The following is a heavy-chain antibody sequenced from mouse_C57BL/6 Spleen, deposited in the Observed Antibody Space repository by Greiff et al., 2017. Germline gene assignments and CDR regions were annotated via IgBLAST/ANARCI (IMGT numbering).Heavy chain of an antibody. CDR2: ISSGGSYT. D-gene: IGHD2-4*01. CDR1: GFTFSSYG. Sequence: EVKLQESGGDLVKPGGSLKLSCAASGFTFSSYGMSWVRQTPDKRLEWVATISSGGSYTYYPDSVKGRFTISRDNAKNTLYLQMSSLKSEDTAMYYCARDYDVEYYFDYWGQGTTLTVSS. V-gene: IGHV5-6*01. CDR3: ARDYDVEYYFDY. J-gene: IGHJ2*01.